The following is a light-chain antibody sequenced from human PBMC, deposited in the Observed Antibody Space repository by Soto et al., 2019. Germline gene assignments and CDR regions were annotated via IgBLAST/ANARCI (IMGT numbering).Light chain of an antibody. CDR2: DVN. CDR1: SSDVGGYNY. J-gene: IGLJ2*01. CDR3: SPYTGSIS. V-gene: IGLV2-14*01. Sequence: QSALTQPASVSGSPGQSITISCTGTSSDVGGYNYVSWYQQHPGKAPKLMIYDVNTRPSGVSNRFSGSKSGNTASLTISGLQAEDEADYYCSPYTGSISFGGGTQLTVL.